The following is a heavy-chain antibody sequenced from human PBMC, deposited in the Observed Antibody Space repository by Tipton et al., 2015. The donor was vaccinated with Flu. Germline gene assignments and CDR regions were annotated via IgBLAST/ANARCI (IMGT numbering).Heavy chain of an antibody. CDR2: IYYSGST. CDR1: GGSIRSSSDY. CDR3: ARDSAAHYGMDV. J-gene: IGHJ6*02. V-gene: IGHV4-61*05. D-gene: IGHD6-13*01. Sequence: TLSLTCSVSGGSIRSSSDYWGWVRQPPGKGLEWIGYIYYSGSTNYNPSLKSRVTISVDTSKNQFSLKLSSVTAADTAVYYCARDSAAHYGMDVWGQGTTVTVSS.